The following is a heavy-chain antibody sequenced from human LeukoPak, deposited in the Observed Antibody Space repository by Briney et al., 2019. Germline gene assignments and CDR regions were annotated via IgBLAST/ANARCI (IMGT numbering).Heavy chain of an antibody. D-gene: IGHD3-16*01. CDR3: AKDDNYIRFLS. Sequence: GGTLRLSCAASGFTFSSYGMSWVRQAPGKGLEWVSAISGSGGSTYYADSVKGRFTISRDNSKNTLYLQMNSLRAEDTAVYYCAKDDNYIRFLSWGQGTLVTVSS. CDR1: GFTFSSYG. V-gene: IGHV3-23*01. J-gene: IGHJ5*02. CDR2: ISGSGGST.